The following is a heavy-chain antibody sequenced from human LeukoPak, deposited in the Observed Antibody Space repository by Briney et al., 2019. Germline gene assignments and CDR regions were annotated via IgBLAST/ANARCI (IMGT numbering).Heavy chain of an antibody. D-gene: IGHD6-19*01. J-gene: IGHJ4*02. CDR1: GFTFSSYS. CDR3: ARDPAGYSSGWSGFGDY. Sequence: KSGGSLRLSCAASGFTFSSYSMNWVRQAPGKGLEWVSSISSSSSYIYYADSVKGRFTISRDNAKNSLYLQMNSLRAEDTAVYYCARDPAGYSSGWSGFGDYWGQGTLVTVSS. V-gene: IGHV3-21*01. CDR2: ISSSSSYI.